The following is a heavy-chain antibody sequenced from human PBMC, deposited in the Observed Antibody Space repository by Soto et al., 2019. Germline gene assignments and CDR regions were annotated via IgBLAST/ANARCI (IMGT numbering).Heavy chain of an antibody. V-gene: IGHV4-59*01. J-gene: IGHJ5*01. D-gene: IGHD3-9*01. CDR1: GGSISSYY. Sequence: SETLSLTCTVSGGSISSYYWSWIRQPPGKGLEWIGYIYYSGSTNYNPSLKSRVTISVDTSKNQFSLKLSSVTAADTAVYYCARAPYYDILTGYAKLFDFWGQGSPVTVSS. CDR3: ARAPYYDILTGYAKLFDF. CDR2: IYYSGST.